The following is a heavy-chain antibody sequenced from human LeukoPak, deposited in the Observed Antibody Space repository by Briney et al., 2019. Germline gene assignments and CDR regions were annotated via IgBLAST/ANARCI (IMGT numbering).Heavy chain of an antibody. D-gene: IGHD3-22*01. CDR1: GFTFSSYA. CDR2: ISGSGGTT. V-gene: IGHV3-23*01. J-gene: IGHJ4*02. CDR3: AKRTPYSSGSYYFDY. Sequence: GGSLRLSCEVSGFTFSSYAMSWVRQAPGKGLEWVSAISGSGGTTNYADSVKGRLTISRDNSQNALYLQMNSLRAEDTAVYYCAKRTPYSSGSYYFDYWGQGTLVTVSS.